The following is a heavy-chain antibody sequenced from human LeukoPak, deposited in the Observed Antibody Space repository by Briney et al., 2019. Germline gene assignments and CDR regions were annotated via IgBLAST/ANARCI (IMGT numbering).Heavy chain of an antibody. CDR3: ARGRYYDFWSGYFAHPYYYGMDV. CDR1: GFTFSGYW. V-gene: IGHV3-33*08. Sequence: GGSLRLSCEASGFTFSGYWMHWVRQAPGKGLEWVAVIWYDGSNKYYADSVKGRFTISRDNSKNTLYLQMNSLRAEDTAVYYCARGRYYDFWSGYFAHPYYYGMDVWGQGTTVTVSS. D-gene: IGHD3-3*01. CDR2: IWYDGSNK. J-gene: IGHJ6*02.